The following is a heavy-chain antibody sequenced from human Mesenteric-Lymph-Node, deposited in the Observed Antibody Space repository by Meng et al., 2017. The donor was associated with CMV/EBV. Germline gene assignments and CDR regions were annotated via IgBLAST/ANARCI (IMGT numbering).Heavy chain of an antibody. CDR2: INPNSDVS. J-gene: IGHJ5*02. D-gene: IGHD2/OR15-2a*01. V-gene: IGHV1-2*06. CDR1: GYTFTDFY. Sequence: QVQLVQSRAEVGKPGASVMFSCKASGYTFTDFYIHWVRQAPGQGLEWMGRINPNSDVSNSAQNFQGRVTMTRDTSISTAYMELGRLTSDDTAVYYCARDNVNPEGFDPWGQGTLVTVSS. CDR3: ARDNVNPEGFDP.